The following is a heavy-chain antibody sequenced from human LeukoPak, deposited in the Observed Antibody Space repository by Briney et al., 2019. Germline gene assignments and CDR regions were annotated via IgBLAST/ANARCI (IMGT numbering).Heavy chain of an antibody. CDR2: INTNSGGT. CDR1: GYTFTGYY. CDR3: ARCRSYYYDSSGYHNWFDP. V-gene: IGHV1-2*02. Sequence: ASVKLCCTASGYTFTGYYMHWGRQAPGPGLGWMGGINTNSGGTNYAQKVQGRVTMTRDTSISTAYMELSRLRSDYTAVYYWARCRSYYYDSSGYHNWFDPWGQRTLVTVSS. D-gene: IGHD3-22*01. J-gene: IGHJ5*02.